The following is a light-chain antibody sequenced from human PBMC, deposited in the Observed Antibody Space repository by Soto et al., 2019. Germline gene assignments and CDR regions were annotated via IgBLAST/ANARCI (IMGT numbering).Light chain of an antibody. CDR1: QSVSSNY. CDR2: GAF. V-gene: IGKV3-20*01. Sequence: EIVLTQSPGTLSLSPGERATFSCRASQSVSSNYLAWYQQKPGQAPRLLIYGAFKRATGIPDRFSGSGSGTDFTLTICRIEAEDFAVYCCQEYGSSPRTFGQGTKVDIK. CDR3: QEYGSSPRT. J-gene: IGKJ1*01.